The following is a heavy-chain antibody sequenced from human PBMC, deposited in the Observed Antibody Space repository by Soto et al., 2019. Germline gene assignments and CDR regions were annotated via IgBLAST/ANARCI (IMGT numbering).Heavy chain of an antibody. V-gene: IGHV3-30*18. Sequence: QMQLVESGGGVVQPGRSLRLYCGASGFSFRSFGMHWVRQSPGKGLEWVAITSFDGSNQYYADSVKGRFTISRDNSKNTLYLEMNSLRPDDTALYYCAKDRGRGSYPGGDFDHWGQGTLVTVSS. J-gene: IGHJ4*02. CDR3: AKDRGRGSYPGGDFDH. CDR1: GFSFRSFG. CDR2: TSFDGSNQ. D-gene: IGHD1-26*01.